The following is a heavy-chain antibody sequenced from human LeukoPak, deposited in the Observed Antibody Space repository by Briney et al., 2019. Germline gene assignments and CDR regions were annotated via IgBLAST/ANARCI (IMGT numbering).Heavy chain of an antibody. J-gene: IGHJ4*02. V-gene: IGHV1-24*01. CDR2: FDPEDGET. CDR1: GNTLTELS. D-gene: IGHD5-12*01. CDR3: ATLGWGGYDGDFDY. Sequence: ASVTVSFKVYGNTLTELSMHWVRQAPGKGLEWMGGFDPEDGETIYAQKFQGRVTMAEDTSTDTAYMELSSLRSEDTAVYYCATLGWGGYDGDFDYWGQGTLVTVSS.